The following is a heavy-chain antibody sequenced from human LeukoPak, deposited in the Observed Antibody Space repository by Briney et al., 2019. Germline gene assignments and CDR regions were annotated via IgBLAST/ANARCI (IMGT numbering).Heavy chain of an antibody. J-gene: IGHJ4*02. V-gene: IGHV3-23*01. CDR2: ISGSSAST. CDR3: AVGSYYFDY. CDR1: GFTFSTYA. Sequence: GGSLRLSCAASGFTFSTYAMNWVRQAPGKGLEWVSGISGSSASTYYADSVKGRFTISRDNSKNTLYVQMNSLRAEDTAVYYCAVGSYYFDYWGQGTLVTASS. D-gene: IGHD3-10*01.